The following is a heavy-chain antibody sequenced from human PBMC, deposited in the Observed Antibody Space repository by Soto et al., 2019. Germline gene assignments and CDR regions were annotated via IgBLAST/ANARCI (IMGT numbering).Heavy chain of an antibody. CDR3: ARRRSGPTFFDY. J-gene: IGHJ4*02. CDR1: GGSISSYY. Sequence: SETLSLTCTVSGGSISSYYWSWIRQPPGKGLEWIGFIYYSGSTNYNPSLKSRVTISVDTSKNQFSLKLSSVTAADTAVYYCARRRSGPTFFDYWGQGTLVTVSS. V-gene: IGHV4-59*08. CDR2: IYYSGST. D-gene: IGHD3-10*01.